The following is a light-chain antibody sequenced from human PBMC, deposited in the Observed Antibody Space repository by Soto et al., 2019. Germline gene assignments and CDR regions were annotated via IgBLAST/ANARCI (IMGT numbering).Light chain of an antibody. Sequence: QSVLTQPRSVSGSPGQSVTISCTGTSSDVGGYNFVSWYQQLPGKAPKLMIYEVNNRPSGVSSRFSGSKSGNTASLTISGLQTEDEADYYCSSFTTSSTLVVFGGGTKLTVL. CDR3: SSFTTSSTLVV. V-gene: IGLV2-14*01. CDR1: SSDVGGYNF. J-gene: IGLJ2*01. CDR2: EVN.